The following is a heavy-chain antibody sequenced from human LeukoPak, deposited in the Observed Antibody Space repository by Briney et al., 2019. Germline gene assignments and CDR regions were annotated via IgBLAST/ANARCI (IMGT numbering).Heavy chain of an antibody. V-gene: IGHV3-30*04. Sequence: PGGSLRLSCAASGFTFSGSAMHWVRQAPGKGLEWVAVISYDGSNKYYADSVKGRFTISRDNSKNTLYLQMNSLRAEDTAVYYCARDVGFIVGATPGAFDIWGQGTMVTVSS. CDR3: ARDVGFIVGATPGAFDI. CDR1: GFTFSGSA. J-gene: IGHJ3*02. D-gene: IGHD1-26*01. CDR2: ISYDGSNK.